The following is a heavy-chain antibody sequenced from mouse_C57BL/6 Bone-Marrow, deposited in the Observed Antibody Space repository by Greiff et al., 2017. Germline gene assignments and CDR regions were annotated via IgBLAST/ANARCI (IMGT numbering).Heavy chain of an antibody. CDR3: ARDYGNSYLYFDV. D-gene: IGHD1-1*01. J-gene: IGHJ1*03. V-gene: IGHV1-85*01. CDR2: IYPRDGST. CDR1: GYTFTSYD. Sequence: VQRVESGPELVKPGASVKLSCKASGYTFTSYDINWVKQRPGQGLEWIGWIYPRDGSTKYNEKFKGKATLTVDTSSSTAYMELHSLTSADSAVYFCARDYGNSYLYFDVWGTGTTVTVSS.